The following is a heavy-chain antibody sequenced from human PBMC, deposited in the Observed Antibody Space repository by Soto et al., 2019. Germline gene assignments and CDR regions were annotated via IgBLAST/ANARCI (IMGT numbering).Heavy chain of an antibody. Sequence: ASVKVSCKVSGDTINELSFYWVRQAPGKGLEWMGGFYPEEGETIYAQKFQGRVTMTEDTSTDTAYMELNSLRAEDTAVYYCAKSLDLVVSYYFDYWGQGTLVTVSS. J-gene: IGHJ4*02. CDR1: GDTINELS. V-gene: IGHV1-24*01. CDR3: AKSLDLVVSYYFDY. D-gene: IGHD2-15*01. CDR2: FYPEEGET.